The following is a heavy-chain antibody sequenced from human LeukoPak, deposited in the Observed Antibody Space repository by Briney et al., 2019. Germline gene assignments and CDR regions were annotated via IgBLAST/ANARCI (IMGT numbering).Heavy chain of an antibody. CDR3: ARTYYDYVWGSYRSYYYYMDV. D-gene: IGHD3-16*02. V-gene: IGHV4-59*01. CDR1: GGSISSYY. J-gene: IGHJ6*03. Sequence: PSETLSLTCTVSGGSISSYYWSWIRQPPGKGLEWIGYIYYSGSTNYNPSLKSRVTISVDTSKNQFSLMLSSVTAADTAVYYCARTYYDYVWGSYRSYYYYMDVWGKGTTVTVSS. CDR2: IYYSGST.